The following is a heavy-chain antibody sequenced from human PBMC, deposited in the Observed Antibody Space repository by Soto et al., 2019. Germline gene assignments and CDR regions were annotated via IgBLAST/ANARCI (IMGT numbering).Heavy chain of an antibody. CDR1: GFTFSDHY. CDR2: SSNSGST. D-gene: IGHD6-6*01. CDR3: VRAKGAIAARTYYYYYGMDV. V-gene: IGHV3-53*01. Sequence: WGSLRLSCEGSGFTFSDHYMSWIRQAPGRGLEWISYSSNSGSTYYADSVKGRFTISRDNSKNTLYLQMNSLRAEDTAVYYCVRAKGAIAARTYYYYYGMDVWGQGTTVTVSS. J-gene: IGHJ6*02.